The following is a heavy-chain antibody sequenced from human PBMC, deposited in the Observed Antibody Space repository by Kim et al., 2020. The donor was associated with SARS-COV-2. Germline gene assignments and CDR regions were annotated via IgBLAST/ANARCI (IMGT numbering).Heavy chain of an antibody. CDR3: VRRSGNFHFAIDV. CDR2: IFPADSDT. V-gene: IGHV5-51*01. Sequence: GESLKISCKGSGYFFDSYWLGWVRQMPGKGLEWMGIIFPADSDTRYSLSLEGRVTISADKSISTVYLQWTTLKASDTAIYYCVRRSGNFHFAIDVWGQGTTVIVSS. CDR1: GYFFDSYW. J-gene: IGHJ6*02.